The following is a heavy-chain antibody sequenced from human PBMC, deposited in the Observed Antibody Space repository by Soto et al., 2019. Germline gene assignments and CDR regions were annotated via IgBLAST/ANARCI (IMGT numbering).Heavy chain of an antibody. CDR3: ARVVVQATNTYSSGWNVSDY. J-gene: IGHJ4*02. D-gene: IGHD6-19*01. Sequence: SETLSLTCTVSGGSISSYYWSWIRQPPGKGLEWIGYIYYSGITNYNPSLKSRVTISVDTSKNQFSLKLSSVTAADTAVYYCARVVVQATNTYSSGWNVSDYWGKGTLVPVSS. CDR1: GGSISSYY. CDR2: IYYSGIT. V-gene: IGHV4-59*01.